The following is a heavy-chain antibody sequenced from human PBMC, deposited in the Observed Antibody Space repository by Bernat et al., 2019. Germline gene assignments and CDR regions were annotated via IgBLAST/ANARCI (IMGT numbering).Heavy chain of an antibody. D-gene: IGHD2-2*01. V-gene: IGHV4-31*03. J-gene: IGHJ4*02. CDR3: ARDHCSSTSCHNFDY. CDR1: GGSISSGGYY. CDR2: IYYSGST. Sequence: QVQLQESGPGLVKPSQTLSLTCTVSGGSISSGGYYWSWIRQHPGKGLEWIGYIYYSGSTYYNPSLKSRVTISVDTSKNQFSLKLSSVTAADTAVYYCARDHCSSTSCHNFDYWGQGTLVTVSS.